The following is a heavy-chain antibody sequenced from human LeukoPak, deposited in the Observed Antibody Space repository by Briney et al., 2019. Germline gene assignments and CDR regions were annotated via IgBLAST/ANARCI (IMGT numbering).Heavy chain of an antibody. CDR2: ISAYNGNT. CDR1: GYNLNSYG. CDR3: ARDSGSYSTTFHY. Sequence: ASVEVSCKASGYNLNSYGITWVRQAPGQGLEWLGWISAYNGNTDYAQKFQGRVIMTTDTSTSTVYMELRSLRSDDTAIYYCARDSGSYSTTFHYWGQGTLVTVSS. V-gene: IGHV1-18*01. D-gene: IGHD1-26*01. J-gene: IGHJ4*02.